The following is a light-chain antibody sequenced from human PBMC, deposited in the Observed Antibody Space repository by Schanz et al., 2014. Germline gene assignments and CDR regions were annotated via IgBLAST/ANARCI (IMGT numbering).Light chain of an antibody. J-gene: IGKJ4*01. CDR2: GAS. V-gene: IGKV3D-7*01. CDR1: QTVNINS. CDR3: LQHNSYPLT. Sequence: EIVLTQSPATLSLSPGERATLSCRASQTVNINSLAWYQQKPGLPPRLLIYGASTRATDIPARFTGSGAGTEFTLTISSLQPEDFATYYCLQHNSYPLTFGGGTKVEIK.